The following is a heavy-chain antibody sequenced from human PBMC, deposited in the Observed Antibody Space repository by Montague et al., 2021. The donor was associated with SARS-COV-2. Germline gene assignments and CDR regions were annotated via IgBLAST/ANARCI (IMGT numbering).Heavy chain of an antibody. CDR2: ISSSSSTI. V-gene: IGHV3-48*03. D-gene: IGHD3-10*01. Sequence: SLRLSCAASGFTFSNYEMNWVCQAPGKGLEWVLYISSSSSTIYYADSVKGRFTISRDNAQNSLYLQMNSLRAEDTGVYYCARDRGYGDFYYYGMDVWGQGTTVTVSS. CDR3: ARDRGYGDFYYYGMDV. J-gene: IGHJ6*02. CDR1: GFTFSNYE.